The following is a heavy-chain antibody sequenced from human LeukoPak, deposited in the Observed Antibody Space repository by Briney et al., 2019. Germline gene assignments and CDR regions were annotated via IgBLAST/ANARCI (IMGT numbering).Heavy chain of an antibody. CDR1: GFTFSTYG. D-gene: IGHD6-19*01. CDR2: ISGSSDAT. CDR3: ARILDSAWGELGY. V-gene: IGHV3-23*01. J-gene: IGHJ4*02. Sequence: GGTLRLSCAASGFTFSTYGMSWVRQAPGKGLEWVSAISGSSDATFYADSVKGRFTVSRDNSKNTLYLQMTSLRAEDTAVYYCARILDSAWGELGYWGQGTLVTVSS.